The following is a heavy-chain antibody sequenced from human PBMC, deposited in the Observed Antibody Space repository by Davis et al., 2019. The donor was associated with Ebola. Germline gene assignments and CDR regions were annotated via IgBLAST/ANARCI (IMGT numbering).Heavy chain of an antibody. D-gene: IGHD1-26*01. CDR1: GYTFTGYY. Sequence: ASVKVSCKASGYTFTGYYMHWVRQAPGQGLEWMGWINPNSGGTNYAQKFQGRVTMTRNTSISTAYMELSSLRSEDTAVYYCARGYWWYFDLWGRGTLVTVSS. V-gene: IGHV1-2*02. J-gene: IGHJ2*01. CDR3: ARGYWWYFDL. CDR2: INPNSGGT.